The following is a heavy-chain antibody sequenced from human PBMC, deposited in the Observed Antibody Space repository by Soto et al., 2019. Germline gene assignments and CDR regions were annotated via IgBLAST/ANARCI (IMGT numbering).Heavy chain of an antibody. V-gene: IGHV3-23*01. D-gene: IGHD3-3*01. CDR2: ISGSDGST. J-gene: IGHJ4*02. CDR1: GFTFSSYA. CDR3: AKDHAPEYYDFWSGYYTHYFDY. Sequence: EVQLLESGGGLVQPGGSLRLSCAASGFTFSSYAMSWVRQAPGKELEWVSAISGSDGSTYYADSVKGGFTISRDNSKNPLYLQMNSLRADDTAVYYCAKDHAPEYYDFWSGYYTHYFDYWGQGTLVTVSS.